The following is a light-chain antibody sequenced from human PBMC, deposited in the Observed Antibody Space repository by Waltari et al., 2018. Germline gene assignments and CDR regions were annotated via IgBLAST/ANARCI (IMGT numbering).Light chain of an antibody. J-gene: IGLJ3*02. CDR3: QTGGHGTWV. CDR2: VNSDGSH. V-gene: IGLV4-69*01. Sequence: QLVLTPSPSASASLGASLNLTCTLSSGHIATILACRQKQPEKGPRYLRKVNSDGSHTKGDELPARFSGSSSGAERYLTISSLQSEDEADYYCQTGGHGTWVFGGGTKLTVL. CDR1: SGHIATI.